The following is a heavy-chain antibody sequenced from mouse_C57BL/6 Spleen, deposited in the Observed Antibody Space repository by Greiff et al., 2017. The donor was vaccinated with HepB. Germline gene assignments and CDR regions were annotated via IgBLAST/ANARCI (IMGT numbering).Heavy chain of an antibody. CDR2: ISYDGSN. Sequence: VQLKQSGPGLVKPSQSLSLTCSVTGYSITSGYYWNWIRQFPGNKLEWMGYISYDGSNNCNPSLKNRISITRDTSKNQFFLKLNSVTTEDTATYYCARDLYGSSPYWYFDVWGTGTTVTVSS. CDR3: ARDLYGSSPYWYFDV. J-gene: IGHJ1*03. V-gene: IGHV3-6*01. D-gene: IGHD1-1*01. CDR1: GYSITSGYY.